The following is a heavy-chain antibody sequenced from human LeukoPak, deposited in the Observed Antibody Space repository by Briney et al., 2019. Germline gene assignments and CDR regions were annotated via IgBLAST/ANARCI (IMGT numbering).Heavy chain of an antibody. J-gene: IGHJ3*02. CDR1: GDSVSSNSAG. CDR3: ARGGLVRGTINSLIGFDI. CDR2: TYYRSKWYN. Sequence: SQTLSLTCAISGDSVSSNSAGWNWIRQSPSRGLEWLGRTYYRSKWYNDDAVSVKSRITINPDTAKNQFSLQLNSVTPEDTALYYCARGGLVRGTINSLIGFDIWGRGIMVTVSS. V-gene: IGHV6-1*01. D-gene: IGHD3-10*01.